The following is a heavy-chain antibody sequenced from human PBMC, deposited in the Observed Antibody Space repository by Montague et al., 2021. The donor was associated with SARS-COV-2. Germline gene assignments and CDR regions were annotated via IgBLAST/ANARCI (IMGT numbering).Heavy chain of an antibody. Sequence: SETLSLTCAVYGGSFSGYYWTWIRQSPGKGLEWIAEINHSGTTNYNFNPSLRSRVTIPVDTSKSQFSLKLSSVTAADTGVYYCARWDPQTLTLIGLRGKSASDXWGQGTLVTVSS. CDR3: ARWDPQTLTLIGLRGKSASDX. V-gene: IGHV4-34*01. CDR2: INHSGTT. D-gene: IGHD4-23*01. J-gene: IGHJ4*02. CDR1: GGSFSGYY.